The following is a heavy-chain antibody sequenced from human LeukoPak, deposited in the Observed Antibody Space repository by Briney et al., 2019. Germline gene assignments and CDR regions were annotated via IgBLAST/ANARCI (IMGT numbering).Heavy chain of an antibody. J-gene: IGHJ6*02. V-gene: IGHV3-21*01. D-gene: IGHD6-13*01. CDR1: GFTFSSYS. CDR3: ARLPLHAYLAAAGSEYYYYGMDV. CDR2: ISSSSSYI. Sequence: GGSLRLSCAASGFTFSSYSMNWVRQAPGKGLEWVSSISSSSSYIYYADSVKGRFTISRDNAKNSLYLQMNSLRAEDTAVYYCARLPLHAYLAAAGSEYYYYGMDVWGQGTTVTVSS.